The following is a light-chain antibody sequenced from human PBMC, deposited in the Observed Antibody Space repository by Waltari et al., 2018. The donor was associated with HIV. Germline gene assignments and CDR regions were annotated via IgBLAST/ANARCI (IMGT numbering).Light chain of an antibody. J-gene: IGKJ2*01. CDR1: QGLRTW. Sequence: DIQMTTSPFFVSASVGAAVNITCRASQGLRTWLAWYQQTPGQVPQLLMYVASSLQLGVASRFSGSMSGTNFTLTINDLQPDDSAKYYCQQTYSFPHTFGQGTKLE. V-gene: IGKV1-12*01. CDR2: VAS. CDR3: QQTYSFPHT.